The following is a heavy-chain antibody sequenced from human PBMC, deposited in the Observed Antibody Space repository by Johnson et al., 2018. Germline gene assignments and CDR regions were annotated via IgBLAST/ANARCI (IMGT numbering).Heavy chain of an antibody. CDR1: GGSISGYY. Sequence: QVQLQESGPGLVKPSETLSLTCTVSGGSISGYYWTWIRQPPGKELEWIGFIYYSGSTHYHPSLRGRVTISVDTSKNQFSLKLPSVTAADTAVYSCAGAVAGAAEYFQHWGQGTRVTVSS. J-gene: IGHJ1*01. CDR3: AGAVAGAAEYFQH. D-gene: IGHD6-19*01. V-gene: IGHV4-59*01. CDR2: IYYSGST.